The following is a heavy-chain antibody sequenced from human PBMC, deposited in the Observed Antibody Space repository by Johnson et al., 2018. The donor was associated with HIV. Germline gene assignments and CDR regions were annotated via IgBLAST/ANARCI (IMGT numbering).Heavy chain of an antibody. J-gene: IGHJ3*02. D-gene: IGHD1-26*01. Sequence: QLVESGGGLVQPGGSLRLSCAASQFTFSSYYMNCVRQAPGNGLELVGQVNPNGGSTYLIDSGKDRFNISRDNAKNTLHLQMNSLKTEDTAVYRCAKGFRVGATDAFDIWGQGTMVTVSS. CDR2: VNPNGGST. V-gene: IGHV3-25*04. CDR3: AKGFRVGATDAFDI. CDR1: QFTFSSYY.